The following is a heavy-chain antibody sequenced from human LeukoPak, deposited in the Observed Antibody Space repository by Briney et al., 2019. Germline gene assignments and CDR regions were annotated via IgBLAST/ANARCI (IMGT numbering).Heavy chain of an antibody. CDR3: ARDIYARVTRGYYYYYMDV. J-gene: IGHJ6*03. CDR2: IYTSGST. Sequence: SSETLSLTCTVSGGSISSGSYYWSWIRQPAGKGLEWIGRIYTSGSTNYNPSLKSRVTISVDTSKNQFSLKLSSVTAADTAVYYCARDIYARVTRGYYYYYMDVWGKGTTVTISS. CDR1: GGSISSGSYY. D-gene: IGHD4-17*01. V-gene: IGHV4-61*02.